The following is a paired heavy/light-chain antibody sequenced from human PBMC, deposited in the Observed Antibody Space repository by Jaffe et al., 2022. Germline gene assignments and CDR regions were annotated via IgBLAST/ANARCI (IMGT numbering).Light chain of an antibody. J-gene: IGLJ3*02. CDR3: QVWDRTTGV. CDR2: KDI. CDR1: NIATKN. V-gene: IGLV3-9*01. Sequence: SYALTQPLSVSVALGQTATITCGENNIATKNVHWYQQKAGQAPVLVIYKDINRPSGIPERFSGSNSGNTATLTISSAQAGDEADYYCQVWDRTTGVFGGGTKLTVL.
Heavy chain of an antibody. J-gene: IGHJ3*02. CDR2: IYWDDEK. CDR3: AHRSASGGHAGAFDI. D-gene: IGHD6-19*01. V-gene: IGHV2-5*02. Sequence: QITLKESGPTLVKPTQTLTLTCTFSGLSLSSSGVAVGWIRQPPGKALEWLSLIYWDDEKRYSPSLTTRLTITKDTSKNQVVLRMSDVHPLDTATYYCAHRSASGGHAGAFDIWGQGTMVTVSS. CDR1: GLSLSSSGVA.